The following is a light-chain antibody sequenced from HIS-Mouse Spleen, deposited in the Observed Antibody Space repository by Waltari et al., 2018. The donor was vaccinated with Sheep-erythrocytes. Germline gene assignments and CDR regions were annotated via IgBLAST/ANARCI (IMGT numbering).Light chain of an antibody. Sequence: SYELTQPPSVSVSPGQTASITCSGDKLGDKYACWYQQKPGQSHVLVIYQDSKRPSGLPERFSGSNSGNTAPLTISGTQAMDEADYYCQAWDSSTAWVFGGGTKLTVL. CDR3: QAWDSSTAWV. J-gene: IGLJ3*02. CDR1: KLGDKY. CDR2: QDS. V-gene: IGLV3-1*01.